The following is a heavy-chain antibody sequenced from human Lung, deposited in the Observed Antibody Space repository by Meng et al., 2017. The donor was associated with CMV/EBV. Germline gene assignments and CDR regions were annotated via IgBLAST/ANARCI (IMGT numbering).Heavy chain of an antibody. V-gene: IGHV3-23*01. D-gene: IGHD4/OR15-4a*01. CDR1: GFAFSSLA. CDR2: ISGSGGST. Sequence: SXAASGFAFSSLAMSWVRLAPGKGLEWVSVISGSGGSTYYADSVKGRFTISRDNSKNTLYLQMNSLRAEDTAVYYCARCWESYYYYGMDVWGQGTTVTVSS. J-gene: IGHJ6*02. CDR3: ARCWESYYYYGMDV.